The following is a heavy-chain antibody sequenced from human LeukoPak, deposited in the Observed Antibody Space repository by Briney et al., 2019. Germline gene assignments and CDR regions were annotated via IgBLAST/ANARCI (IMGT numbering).Heavy chain of an antibody. CDR2: IIPILGIA. CDR1: GGTFSSYA. J-gene: IGHJ6*02. V-gene: IGHV1-69*04. Sequence: GASVKVSCKASGGTFSSYAISWVRQAPGQGLEWMGRIIPILGIANHAQKFQGRVTITADKSTSTAYMELSSLRSEDTAVYYCARDPLSLDYYGMDVWGQGTTVTVSS. CDR3: ARDPLSLDYYGMDV.